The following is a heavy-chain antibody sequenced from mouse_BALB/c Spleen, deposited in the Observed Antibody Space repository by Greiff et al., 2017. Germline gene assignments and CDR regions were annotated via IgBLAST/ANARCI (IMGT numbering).Heavy chain of an antibody. D-gene: IGHD3-2*02. CDR3: ARADQDLDY. CDR2: IYPGDGDI. J-gene: IGHJ2*01. V-gene: IGHV1-87*01. CDR1: GYTFTSYG. Sequence: QVQLQQSGAELARPGASLKFSCKASGYTFTSYGMQWVQQRPGQGLEWIGAIYPGDGDIWYTQKFKGKATLPADKSSSTAYMQLSSVASEDSAVYYCARADQDLDYWGQGTTLTVSS.